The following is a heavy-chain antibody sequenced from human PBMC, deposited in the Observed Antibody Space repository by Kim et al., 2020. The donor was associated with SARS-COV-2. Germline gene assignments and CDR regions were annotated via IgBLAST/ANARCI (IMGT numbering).Heavy chain of an antibody. V-gene: IGHV4-34*01. D-gene: IGHD2-21*01. Sequence: PPHMSRFTLSVDSSKNQFSLKMDSVTAADTAVYYCARVAYSQGRRREFDYWGQGTLVTVSS. J-gene: IGHJ4*02. CDR3: ARVAYSQGRRREFDY.